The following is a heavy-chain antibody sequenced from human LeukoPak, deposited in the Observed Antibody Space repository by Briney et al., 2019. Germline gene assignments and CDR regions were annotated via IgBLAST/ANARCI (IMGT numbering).Heavy chain of an antibody. CDR3: ARGADIVAKAFSFDY. V-gene: IGHV3-66*01. CDR1: GFTVNTNY. D-gene: IGHD2-15*01. CDR2: IYSGGSI. J-gene: IGHJ4*02. Sequence: PGGSLRLSCAASGFTVNTNYMSWVRQAPGKGLEWVSVIYSGGSIYYADSVKGRFSISRDNSKNTLYLQMNSLRAEDTAVYYCARGADIVAKAFSFDYWGQGTLVTVSS.